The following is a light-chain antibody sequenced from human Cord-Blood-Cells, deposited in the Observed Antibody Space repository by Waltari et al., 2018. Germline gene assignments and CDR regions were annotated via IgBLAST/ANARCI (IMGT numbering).Light chain of an antibody. V-gene: IGLV2-23*01. CDR1: SSDVGSSNF. CDR2: EGS. Sequence: QSALTQPASVSGSPGQSITIPCTGTSSDVGSSNFVSWYQQHPGKAPKLMIYEGSKRPSGVSNRFSGSKSGNTASLTISGLQAEDEADYYCCSYAGSSTYWVFGGGTKLTVL. J-gene: IGLJ3*02. CDR3: CSYAGSSTYWV.